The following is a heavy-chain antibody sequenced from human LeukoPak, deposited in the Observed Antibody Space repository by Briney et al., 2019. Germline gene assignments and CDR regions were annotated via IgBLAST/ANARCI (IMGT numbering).Heavy chain of an antibody. CDR1: GYSFTSFW. Sequence: PGGSLRLSCKGSGYSFTSFWISWVSQMPGKGLEWMGRIDPSDSYTNYSPSFQGHVTISADKSISTAYLQWSSLKASDTAMYYCARVAAMAFFDYWGQGTLVTVSS. CDR2: IDPSDSYT. V-gene: IGHV5-10-1*01. D-gene: IGHD5-18*01. CDR3: ARVAAMAFFDY. J-gene: IGHJ4*02.